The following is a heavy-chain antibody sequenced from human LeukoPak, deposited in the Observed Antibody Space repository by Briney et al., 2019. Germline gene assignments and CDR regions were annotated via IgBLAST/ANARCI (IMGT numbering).Heavy chain of an antibody. V-gene: IGHV4-39*07. J-gene: IGHJ6*03. D-gene: IGHD6-13*01. CDR1: GDSIIGYY. CDR3: ARESLAAAADRKDYYYYYMDV. Sequence: SETLSLTCSVSGDSIIGYYWGWIRQPPGKGLEWIGNIYYTGNTYYNSSLKSRVTISLDTSKNQFSLKVISMTAADTAAYYCARESLAAAADRKDYYYYYMDVWGKGTTVTISS. CDR2: IYYTGNT.